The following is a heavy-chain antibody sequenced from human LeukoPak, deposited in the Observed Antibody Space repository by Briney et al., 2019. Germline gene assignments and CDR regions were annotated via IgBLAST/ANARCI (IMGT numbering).Heavy chain of an antibody. J-gene: IGHJ3*02. Sequence: GGSLRLSCAASGFTFSWYWMSWVRQAPGKGLEWVANIKQDGSEKYYVDSVKGRFTISRDNAKSSLYLRMSSLRAEDTAVYYSARVASYAFDIWGQGTMVTVSS. CDR2: IKQDGSEK. CDR3: ARVASYAFDI. V-gene: IGHV3-7*01. CDR1: GFTFSWYW.